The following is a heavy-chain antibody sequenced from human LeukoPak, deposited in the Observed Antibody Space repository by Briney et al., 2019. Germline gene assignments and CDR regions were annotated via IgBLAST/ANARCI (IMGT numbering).Heavy chain of an antibody. V-gene: IGHV4-61*02. Sequence: PSQTLSLTCTVSGGSISSGSYYWSWIRQPAGKGLEWIGRIYTSGSTNYNPSLKSRVTISVDTSKNQFSLKLSSVTAADTAVYYCASHGDYVRWAFDIWGQGTTVTVSS. CDR2: IYTSGST. J-gene: IGHJ3*02. CDR3: ASHGDYVRWAFDI. CDR1: GGSISSGSYY. D-gene: IGHD4-17*01.